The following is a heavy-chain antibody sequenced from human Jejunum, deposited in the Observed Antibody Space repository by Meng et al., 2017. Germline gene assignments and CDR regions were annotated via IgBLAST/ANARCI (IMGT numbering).Heavy chain of an antibody. V-gene: IGHV4-31*03. J-gene: IGHJ4*02. CDR2: VYYSGSA. CDR3: ASSIAAVVGYYFDY. D-gene: IGHD6-13*01. Sequence: QVQLQESGPGLVKPSQTLSLTFTVSGGSFGSGGYYWSWIRQHPERGLEWIGYVYYSGSAYYNPSLKSRVAISVDTSKNQFSLKLTSVTAADTAVYYCASSIAAVVGYYFDYWGQGTLVTVSS. CDR1: GGSFGSGGYY.